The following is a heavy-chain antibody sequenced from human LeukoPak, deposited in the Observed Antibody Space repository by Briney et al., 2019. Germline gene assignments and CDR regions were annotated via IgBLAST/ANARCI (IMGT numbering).Heavy chain of an antibody. CDR1: GFTVTSNH. CDR3: ARSSSGCFDY. J-gene: IGHJ4*02. Sequence: GGSLRLSCAASGFTVTSNHMNWVRQAPGKGLEYVSAISSNGGSTYYTNSVKGRFAISRDNSKNTLYLQMGSLRAEDMAVYYCARSSSGCFDYWGQGTLVTVSS. CDR2: ISSNGGST. D-gene: IGHD6-19*01. V-gene: IGHV3-64*01.